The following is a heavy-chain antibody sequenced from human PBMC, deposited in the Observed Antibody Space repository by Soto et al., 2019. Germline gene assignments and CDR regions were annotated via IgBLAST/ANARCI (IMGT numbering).Heavy chain of an antibody. D-gene: IGHD2-15*01. CDR1: GASMDSGFW. V-gene: IGHV4-4*02. J-gene: IGHJ4*02. CDR2: IYHSGTT. CDR3: VSWGGLLNPRLY. Sequence: QVHLQESGPGLVKPSGTLSLTCAVSGASMDSGFWWTWVRQSPGKGLEWIGEIYHSGTTHYNPSLESRVTLSIDMSKKQSSLQLTSVTAADTALYYCVSWGGLLNPRLYWGQGALVTVSS.